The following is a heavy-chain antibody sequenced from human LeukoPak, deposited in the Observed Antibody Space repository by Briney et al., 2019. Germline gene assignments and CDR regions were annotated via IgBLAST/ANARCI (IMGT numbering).Heavy chain of an antibody. CDR1: GFTFSDYY. D-gene: IGHD2-2*01. Sequence: GGSLRLSCAASGFTFSDYYMSWIRQAPGKGLEWVSYISSSGSTIYYADSVKGRFTISRDNAKNSLYLQMNSLRAEDTAVYYCARSADEVVVPAATVDYWGQGTLVTVSS. CDR2: ISSSGSTI. CDR3: ARSADEVVVPAATVDY. J-gene: IGHJ4*02. V-gene: IGHV3-11*04.